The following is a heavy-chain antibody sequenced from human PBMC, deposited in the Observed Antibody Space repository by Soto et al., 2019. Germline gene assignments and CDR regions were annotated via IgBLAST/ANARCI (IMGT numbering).Heavy chain of an antibody. CDR3: ARVRLSLFDY. CDR1: GYTFTSYG. CDR2: ISAHNGDT. Sequence: ASVKVSCKASGYTFTSYGITWVRQAPGQGLEWMGWISAHNGDTTYAQKFQGRVTMTTDTSTRTAYMELRSLRSDDTAVYFCARVRLSLFDYWGQGTLVTVPS. V-gene: IGHV1-18*04. D-gene: IGHD3-10*01. J-gene: IGHJ4*02.